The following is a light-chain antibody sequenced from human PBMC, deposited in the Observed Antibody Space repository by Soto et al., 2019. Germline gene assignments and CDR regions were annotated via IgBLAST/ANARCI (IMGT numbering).Light chain of an antibody. CDR2: AAS. Sequence: AIRMTQSPSSLSASTGARVTITCRASQGISSYLAWYQQKPGKAPKLLIYAASTLQSGVPSRFSGSGSGTDFTLTISCLQAEDFATYSCQQYYSYPPTFGQGTKLEIK. J-gene: IGKJ2*01. V-gene: IGKV1-8*01. CDR3: QQYYSYPPT. CDR1: QGISSY.